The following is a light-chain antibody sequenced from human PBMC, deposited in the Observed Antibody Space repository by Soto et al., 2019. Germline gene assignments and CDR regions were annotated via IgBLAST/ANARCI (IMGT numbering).Light chain of an antibody. Sequence: QSALTQPRSVSGSPGQSVTISCTGTSSDVGGYNYVSWYQQHPGKAPKLMIYDVSKRPSGVPDRFSGSKSGNTASLTISGLQAEDEADYYCCSYAGSYTSAYYVFGTGTKLTVL. CDR2: DVS. V-gene: IGLV2-11*01. CDR1: SSDVGGYNY. J-gene: IGLJ1*01. CDR3: CSYAGSYTSAYYV.